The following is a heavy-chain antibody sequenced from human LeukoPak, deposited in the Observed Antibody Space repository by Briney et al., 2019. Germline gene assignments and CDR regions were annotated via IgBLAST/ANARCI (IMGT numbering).Heavy chain of an antibody. CDR3: AKDVRAPPVLRFLEWLLAGMDV. J-gene: IGHJ6*02. CDR2: XSGSGXXT. V-gene: IGHV3-23*01. Sequence: SAXSGSGXXTYYADSVKGRFTISRDNSKNTLYLQMNSLRAEDTAVYYCAKDVRAPPVLRFLEWLLAGMDVWGQGTTVTVSS. D-gene: IGHD3-3*01.